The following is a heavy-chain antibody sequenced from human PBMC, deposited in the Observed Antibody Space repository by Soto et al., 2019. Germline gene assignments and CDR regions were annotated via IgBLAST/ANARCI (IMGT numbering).Heavy chain of an antibody. CDR2: IIVGDGAT. CDR1: GFRFSTSA. CDR3: AAKLPLVADCCHFDH. D-gene: IGHD2-21*01. Sequence: GASVKVSCKASGFRFSTSAVQWVRQARGQGLEWIGWIIVGDGATNYVQKLQGRIIITRDMSTGTSYMELSGLRSEDTAVYYCAAKLPLVADCCHFDHGGLGPLVTVSS. V-gene: IGHV1-58*01. J-gene: IGHJ4*02.